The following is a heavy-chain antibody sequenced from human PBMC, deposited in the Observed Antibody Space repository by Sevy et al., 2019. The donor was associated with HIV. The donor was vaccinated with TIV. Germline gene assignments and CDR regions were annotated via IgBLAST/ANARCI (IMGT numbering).Heavy chain of an antibody. J-gene: IGHJ3*02. V-gene: IGHV3-7*01. CDR3: ARERGGYDLGDAFDI. CDR2: IKQDGSDK. D-gene: IGHD5-12*01. Sequence: GGSLRLSCAASGFSFSIYWMTWVRQAPGKGLEWVANIKQDGSDKYYVDSVKGRFTISRDNAKNSLYLQMNSLRAEDTAVYYCARERGGYDLGDAFDIWGQGTMVTVSS. CDR1: GFSFSIYW.